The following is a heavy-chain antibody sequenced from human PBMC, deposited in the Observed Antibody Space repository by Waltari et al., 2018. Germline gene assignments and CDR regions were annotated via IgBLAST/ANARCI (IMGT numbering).Heavy chain of an antibody. V-gene: IGHV4-61*02. J-gene: IGHJ6*03. D-gene: IGHD3-9*01. CDR2: IYTSGST. CDR1: GGSISRGSYY. Sequence: QVQLQESGPGLVKPSQTLSLTCTTSGGSISRGSYYWSWIGLPAGKGLEWIVRIYTSGSTTYNPSLNSLVTISVDTSNNQFSLNLSSVTAADTAVYYCASNLLTTTYYYYYYMDVWGKGTTVTVSS. CDR3: ASNLLTTTYYYYYYMDV.